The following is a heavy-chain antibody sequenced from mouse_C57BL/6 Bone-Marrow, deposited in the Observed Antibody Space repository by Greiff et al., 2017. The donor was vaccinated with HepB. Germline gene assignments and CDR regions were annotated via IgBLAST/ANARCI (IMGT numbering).Heavy chain of an antibody. V-gene: IGHV14-2*01. CDR2: IDPEDGET. D-gene: IGHD1-1*01. CDR3: ARSGYYGSRWYFDV. J-gene: IGHJ1*03. Sequence: VQLQQSGAELVKPGASVKLSCTASGFNIKDYYMPWVKQRTEQGLEWIGRIDPEDGETKYAPKFQGKATITADTSSNTAYLQLSSLTSEDTAVYYCARSGYYGSRWYFDVWGTGTTVTVSS. CDR1: GFNIKDYY.